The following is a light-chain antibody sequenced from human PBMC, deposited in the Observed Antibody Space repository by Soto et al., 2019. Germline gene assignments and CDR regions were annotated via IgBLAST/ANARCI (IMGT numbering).Light chain of an antibody. CDR1: QSVSSK. J-gene: IGKJ5*01. CDR3: QQYNVWPPIT. CDR2: DTS. V-gene: IGKV3-15*01. Sequence: EIVMTQSPATLSVSPGGRAALSFRASQSVSSKLAWYQQRPGQAPRLVIYDTSTRATGIPARFSGSGSGTEFTLTISSLQSEDFAVYYCQQYNVWPPITFGQGTRLEIK.